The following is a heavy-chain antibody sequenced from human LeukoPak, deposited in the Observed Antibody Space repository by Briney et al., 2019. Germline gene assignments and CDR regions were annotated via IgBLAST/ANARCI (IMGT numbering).Heavy chain of an antibody. Sequence: GASLKISCQGSGYSFTSYWIGWVRQLPAKGLEWMGIIYPGDSDTRYSPSFQGQVTISADKSISTAYLQWSSLKASDTAMYYCARAYYGDYRWDYWGQGTLVTVSS. J-gene: IGHJ4*02. CDR3: ARAYYGDYRWDY. CDR1: GYSFTSYW. D-gene: IGHD4-17*01. CDR2: IYPGDSDT. V-gene: IGHV5-51*01.